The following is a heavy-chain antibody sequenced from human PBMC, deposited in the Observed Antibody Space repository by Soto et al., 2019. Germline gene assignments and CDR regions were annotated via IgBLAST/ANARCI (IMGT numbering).Heavy chain of an antibody. V-gene: IGHV4-31*03. Sequence: QVHLQESGPGLVKPSQTLSLTCTVSGGSISSGGYYWSWIRQHPGKGLEWVGYIYYSGSTYYNPSLKSRVSISVDTSKSQFSLKLSSVTAADTAVYYCARVGPPTYYYDSSGYSAFDYWGQGTLVTVSS. J-gene: IGHJ4*02. D-gene: IGHD3-22*01. CDR2: IYYSGST. CDR3: ARVGPPTYYYDSSGYSAFDY. CDR1: GGSISSGGYY.